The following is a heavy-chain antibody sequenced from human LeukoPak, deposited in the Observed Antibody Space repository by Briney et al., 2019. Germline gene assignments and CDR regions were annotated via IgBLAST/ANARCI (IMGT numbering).Heavy chain of an antibody. CDR2: ISYDGSNK. V-gene: IGHV3-30-3*01. J-gene: IGHJ4*02. CDR1: GFTFSSYA. Sequence: GGSLRLSCAASGFTFSSYAMHWVRQAPGKGLEWVAVISYDGSNKYYADSVKGRFTISRDNSKNTLYLQMNTLRVEDTAVYYCANKGVPIGSGWYAYWGQGTLVTVSS. CDR3: ANKGVPIGSGWYAY. D-gene: IGHD6-19*01.